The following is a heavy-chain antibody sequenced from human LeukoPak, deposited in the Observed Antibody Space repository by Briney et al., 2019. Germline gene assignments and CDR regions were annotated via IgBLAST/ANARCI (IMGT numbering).Heavy chain of an antibody. CDR2: IYYSGST. V-gene: IGHV4-39*01. J-gene: IGHJ3*02. CDR3: ARHRAIFGVVIHYPSDAFDI. Sequence: PSETLSLTCTVSGGSISSSSYYWGWIRQPPGKGLEWIGSIYYSGSTYYNPSLKRRVTISVDTSKNQFSLKLSSVTAADTAVYYCARHRAIFGVVIHYPSDAFDIWGQGTMVTVSS. D-gene: IGHD3-3*01. CDR1: GGSISSSSYY.